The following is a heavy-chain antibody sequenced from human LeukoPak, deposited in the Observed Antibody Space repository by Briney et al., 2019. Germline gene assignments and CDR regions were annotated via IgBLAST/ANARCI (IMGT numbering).Heavy chain of an antibody. Sequence: RASVKVSCKASGYTFTGYYMQWVRQAPGQGLEWMGWINPNSGGTNYAQKFQGRVTMTRDTSISTAYMELSRLRSDDTAVYYCARGTRSSGSYWGLLYWGQGTLVTVSS. CDR3: ARGTRSSGSYWGLLY. CDR1: GYTFTGYY. D-gene: IGHD6-19*01. CDR2: INPNSGGT. V-gene: IGHV1-2*02. J-gene: IGHJ4*02.